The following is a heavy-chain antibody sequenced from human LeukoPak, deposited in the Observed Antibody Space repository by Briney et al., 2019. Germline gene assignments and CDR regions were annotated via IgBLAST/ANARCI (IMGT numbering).Heavy chain of an antibody. CDR3: ARGPVQLKYYYYMDV. D-gene: IGHD6-6*01. V-gene: IGHV4-34*01. CDR2: INHSGST. Sequence: PSETLSLTCAVYGGSFSGYYWSWIRQPPGKGLEWIGEINHSGSTNYNPSLKSRVTISVDTSKNQFSLKLSSVTAADTAVYYCARGPVQLKYYYYMDVWGIGTTVTVSS. CDR1: GGSFSGYY. J-gene: IGHJ6*03.